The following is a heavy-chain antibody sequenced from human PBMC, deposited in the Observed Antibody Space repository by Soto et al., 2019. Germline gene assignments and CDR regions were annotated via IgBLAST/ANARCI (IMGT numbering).Heavy chain of an antibody. J-gene: IGHJ4*02. V-gene: IGHV4-39*01. CDR3: ARHLDYYDSSSYFDY. D-gene: IGHD3-22*01. Sequence: SETLSLTFTVSGGSIISSSYYWGWIRQPPGKGLEWIATIYYSGSTYYNPSLKSRVTISVDTSTNQFSLWLNSVTAADTAVYFCARHLDYYDSSSYFDYWGQGTLVTVSS. CDR1: GGSIISSSYY. CDR2: IYYSGST.